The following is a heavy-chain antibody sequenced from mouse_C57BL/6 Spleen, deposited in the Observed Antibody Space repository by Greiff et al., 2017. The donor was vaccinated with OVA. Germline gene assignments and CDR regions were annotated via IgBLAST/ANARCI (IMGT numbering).Heavy chain of an antibody. V-gene: IGHV1-85*01. J-gene: IGHJ2*01. Sequence: VQLQQSGPELVKPGASVKLSCKASGYTFTSYDITWVKQRPGQGLAWIGWIYPRDGSTKYNEKFKGKATLTVDTSSSTAYMELHRLTSEDSAVYYCARYSNYYFDYWGQGTTLTVSS. CDR3: ARYSNYYFDY. CDR1: GYTFTSYD. D-gene: IGHD2-5*01. CDR2: IYPRDGST.